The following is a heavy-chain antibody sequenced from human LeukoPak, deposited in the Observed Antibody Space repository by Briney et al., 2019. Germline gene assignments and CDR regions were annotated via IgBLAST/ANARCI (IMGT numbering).Heavy chain of an antibody. J-gene: IGHJ4*02. Sequence: GGSLRLSCAASGFTFSSYAMSWVRQAPGKGLEWVSAISGSGGSTYYADSVKGRFTISRDNSRNTLYLQMNSLRAEDTAVYYCARDPYYYDSGDYWGQGTLVTVSS. CDR2: ISGSGGST. CDR3: ARDPYYYDSGDY. V-gene: IGHV3-23*01. CDR1: GFTFSSYA. D-gene: IGHD3-22*01.